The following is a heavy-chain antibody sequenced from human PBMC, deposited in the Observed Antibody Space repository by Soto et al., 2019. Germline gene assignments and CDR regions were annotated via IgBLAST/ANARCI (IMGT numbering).Heavy chain of an antibody. CDR2: ISYDGSNK. CDR1: GFTFSSYG. V-gene: IGHV3-30*18. Sequence: PGGSLILFCAASGFTFSSYGMHWVRQAPGKGLEWVAVISYDGSNKYYGDFVKGRFTISRDNSKNTLDLQMNTLRAEDTAVYYCANDRIHLRYSYYGLDVWGQGTTVTVS. CDR3: ANDRIHLRYSYYGLDV. J-gene: IGHJ6*02.